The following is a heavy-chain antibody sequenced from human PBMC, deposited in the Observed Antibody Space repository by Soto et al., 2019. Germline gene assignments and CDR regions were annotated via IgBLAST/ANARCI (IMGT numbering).Heavy chain of an antibody. Sequence: VQLLQSGGGEVQPGGSLRVSCAASGFKFGSYGMLWVRQAPGKGLEWVAFISFDGSTQHYADSVKGRFTVSRDNSENTLYLQLNSLRPDDTAEYYCAREGVFGLVSIVTPDYWGQGALVTVAS. CDR1: GFKFGSYG. CDR3: AREGVFGLVSIVTPDY. J-gene: IGHJ4*02. D-gene: IGHD3-3*01. V-gene: IGHV3-33*08. CDR2: ISFDGSTQ.